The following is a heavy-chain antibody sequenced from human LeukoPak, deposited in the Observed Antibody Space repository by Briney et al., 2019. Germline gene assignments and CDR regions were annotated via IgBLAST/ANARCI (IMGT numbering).Heavy chain of an antibody. D-gene: IGHD2-2*01. CDR3: ARDAWDIVVVPAAALDFNWFDP. Sequence: GGSLRLSCAASGFTFGSYSMNWVRQAPGKGLEWVSSISSSSSYIYYADSVKGRFTISRDNAKNSLYLQMNSLRAEDTAVYYCARDAWDIVVVPAAALDFNWFDPWGQGTLVTVSS. V-gene: IGHV3-21*01. J-gene: IGHJ5*02. CDR2: ISSSSSYI. CDR1: GFTFGSYS.